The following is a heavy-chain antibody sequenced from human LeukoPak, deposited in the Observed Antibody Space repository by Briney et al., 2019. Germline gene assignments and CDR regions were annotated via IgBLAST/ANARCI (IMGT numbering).Heavy chain of an antibody. D-gene: IGHD7-27*01. CDR3: TRIEVMAGRGTGGDLDH. CDR1: GFIFYDYV. V-gene: IGHV3-49*04. Sequence: GGSLRLSCTASGFIFYDYVMSWVRQAPGKGLEWVGFIRGKAYGGTTEYAASVKGRFIISRDDSKSIAYLQMNSLKTEDTAVYYCTRIEVMAGRGTGGDLDHWGQ. J-gene: IGHJ4*02. CDR2: IRGKAYGGTT.